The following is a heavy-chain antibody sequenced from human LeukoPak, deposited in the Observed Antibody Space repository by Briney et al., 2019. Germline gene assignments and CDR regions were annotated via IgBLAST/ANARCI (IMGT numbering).Heavy chain of an antibody. Sequence: GASVKVSCTASGYTFTRYDINWVRQATGQGLEWMGWINLNSGNTGYAQKFQGRVTITRDTSIRTAYMEVSSLTSEDTAVHYCARVDGSPDYWGQGTLLTVSS. CDR3: ARVDGSPDY. D-gene: IGHD2-15*01. CDR2: INLNSGNT. J-gene: IGHJ4*02. V-gene: IGHV1-8*03. CDR1: GYTFTRYD.